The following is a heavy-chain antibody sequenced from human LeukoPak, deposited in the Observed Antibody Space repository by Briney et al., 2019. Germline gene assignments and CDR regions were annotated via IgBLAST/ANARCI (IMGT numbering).Heavy chain of an antibody. CDR3: AKSGGSGNWRHYYTDV. J-gene: IGHJ6*03. V-gene: IGHV3-23*01. CDR2: SSGSGVNT. D-gene: IGHD3-10*01. CDR1: GFTFSTYA. Sequence: GGSLRLSCAASGFTFSTYAMSWVRQAPGKGLEWVSASSGSGVNTYYADSVKGRFTISRDNSKNTLFLHMKSLRAEDTAIYYCAKSGGSGNWRHYYTDVCGKGTTVTVSS.